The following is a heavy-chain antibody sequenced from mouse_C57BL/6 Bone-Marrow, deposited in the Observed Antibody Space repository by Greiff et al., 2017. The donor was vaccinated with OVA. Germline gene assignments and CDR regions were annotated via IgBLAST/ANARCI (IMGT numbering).Heavy chain of an antibody. CDR1: GFTFTDYY. Sequence: EVKLQQSGPVLVKPGASVKMSCTASGFTFTDYYMYWVKQRPEQGLEWVGRIDPANGNTKYAPKLQGRVTITPNTSSNTGYLQLSSMTSENTAIYYCAKGTSRSYRSAKDYWGQGTSVTVSS. V-gene: IGHV14-3*01. CDR2: IDPANGNT. J-gene: IGHJ4*01. CDR3: AKGTSRSYRSAKDY. D-gene: IGHD1-1*01.